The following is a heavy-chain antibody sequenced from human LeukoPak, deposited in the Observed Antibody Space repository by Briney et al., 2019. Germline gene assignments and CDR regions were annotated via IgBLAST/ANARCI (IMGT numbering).Heavy chain of an antibody. CDR2: ISGSGSST. Sequence: GGSLRLSCAASGFTFSSYAMSWVRQAPGKGLEWVSAISGSGSSTYYADSVKGRFTISRDNSKNTLYLQMNSLRAEDTAVYYCAKDPPYYYDSSGQGYWGQGTLVTVSS. V-gene: IGHV3-23*01. J-gene: IGHJ4*02. CDR1: GFTFSSYA. CDR3: AKDPPYYYDSSGQGY. D-gene: IGHD3-22*01.